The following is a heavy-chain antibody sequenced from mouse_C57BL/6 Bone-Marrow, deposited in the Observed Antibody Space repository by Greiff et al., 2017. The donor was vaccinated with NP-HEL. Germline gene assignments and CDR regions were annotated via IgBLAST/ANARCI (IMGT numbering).Heavy chain of an antibody. CDR1: GYTFTSYW. CDR3: ARPRLLRWAMDY. D-gene: IGHD2-3*01. V-gene: IGHV1-55*01. CDR2: IYPGSGST. J-gene: IGHJ4*01. Sequence: VQLQQPGAELVKPGASVKMSCKASGYTFTSYWITWVKQRPGQGLEWIGDIYPGSGSTNYNEKFKSKATLTVDKSSSTAYMQLSSQTSADSAVYYFARPRLLRWAMDYWVKEPQSPSPQ.